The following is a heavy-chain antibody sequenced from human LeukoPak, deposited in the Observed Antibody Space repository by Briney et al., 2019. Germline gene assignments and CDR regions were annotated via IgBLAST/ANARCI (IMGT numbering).Heavy chain of an antibody. J-gene: IGHJ4*02. V-gene: IGHV3-30*18. CDR3: AKAAARGLYCSGGSCYALVY. D-gene: IGHD2-15*01. CDR1: GITFSSYG. CDR2: LSYDGSNK. Sequence: GGSLRLSCAASGITFSSYGMQWVPQAPGKGLEWVATLSYDGSNKYYADSVKGRFTISRDNSKDTLYLQMNSLRAKDTAVYYCAKAAARGLYCSGGSCYALVYWGQGTLVTVSS.